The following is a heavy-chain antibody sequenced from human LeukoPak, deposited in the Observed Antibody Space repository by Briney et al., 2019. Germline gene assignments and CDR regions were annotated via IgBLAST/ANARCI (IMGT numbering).Heavy chain of an antibody. J-gene: IGHJ6*02. CDR2: ISGSGGST. CDR1: GFTFSSYA. D-gene: IGHD3-10*01. CDR3: AKELLWFGEMPGSYYYYGMDV. Sequence: GGSLRLSCAASGFTFSSYAMSWVRQAPGKGLEWVSAISGSGGSTYYADSVKGRFTISRDNSKNTLYLQMNSLRAEDTAVYYCAKELLWFGEMPGSYYYYGMDVRGQGTTVTVSS. V-gene: IGHV3-23*01.